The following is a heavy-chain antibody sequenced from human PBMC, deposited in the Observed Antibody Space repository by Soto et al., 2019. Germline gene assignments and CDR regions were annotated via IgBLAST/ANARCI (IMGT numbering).Heavy chain of an antibody. Sequence: QVQLVESGGGVVQPGRSLRLSCAASGFTFSSYAMHWVRQAPGQGLEWVAVISYDGSNKYYADSVKGRFTISRDNSKNTLYLQMNSLRAEDTAVYYCARDKDIAAYFDYWGQGTLVTVSS. V-gene: IGHV3-30-3*01. CDR1: GFTFSSYA. CDR3: ARDKDIAAYFDY. CDR2: ISYDGSNK. D-gene: IGHD6-13*01. J-gene: IGHJ4*02.